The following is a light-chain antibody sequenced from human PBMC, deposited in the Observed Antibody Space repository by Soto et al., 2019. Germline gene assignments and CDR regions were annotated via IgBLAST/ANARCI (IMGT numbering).Light chain of an antibody. CDR1: SSDVGGYNY. CDR3: SSYTSSTTLA. Sequence: QSALTQPASVSGSPGQSITISCTGTSSDVGGYNYVSWYQQHPGKAPKLMIYDVSDRPSGVSNRFSGSKSGNTASLTISGLQSEDEGDYCCSSYTSSTTLAFGGGTKLTVL. CDR2: DVS. V-gene: IGLV2-14*03. J-gene: IGLJ2*01.